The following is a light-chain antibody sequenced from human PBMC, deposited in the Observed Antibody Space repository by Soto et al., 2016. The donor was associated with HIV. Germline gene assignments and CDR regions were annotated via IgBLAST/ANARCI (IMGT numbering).Light chain of an antibody. CDR2: TTS. V-gene: IGKV1-5*03. Sequence: DIQMTQSPSTLSASVADRVTITCRASQQIGSWLAWYQQKPGKAPKLLIYTTSNLESGVPSRFSGRGSGTEFTLTISSLLPDDSATYYCQQYDTYSYTFGQGTKLEI. CDR1: QQIGSW. J-gene: IGKJ2*01. CDR3: QQYDTYSYT.